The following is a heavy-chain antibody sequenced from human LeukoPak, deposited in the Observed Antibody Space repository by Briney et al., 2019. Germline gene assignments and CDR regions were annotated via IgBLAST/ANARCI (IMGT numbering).Heavy chain of an antibody. CDR2: IWYDGSEK. CDR3: ARGRSSGWPYYFDY. V-gene: IGHV3-33*01. J-gene: IGHJ4*02. CDR1: GFTFSNYA. D-gene: IGHD6-19*01. Sequence: PGGSLRLSCAASGFTFSNYAIHWVRQAPGKGLEWVALIWYDGSEKFYADSVKGRFTISRDNSKNTLYLQMNSLRAADTAVYYGARGRSSGWPYYFDYWGQGTLVTVSS.